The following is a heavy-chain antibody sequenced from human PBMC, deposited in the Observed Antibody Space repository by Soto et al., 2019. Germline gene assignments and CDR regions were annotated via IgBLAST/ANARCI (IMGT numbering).Heavy chain of an antibody. Sequence: PSETLSLTCTVSGVSISSDYWSWIRQPPGKGLEWIGYIYYTGTTNYNPSLKSRVTISVDTSKNQFSLKLSSVTAADTAVYFCARPPSSPITGTPCYFDSWGQGTLVTVSS. D-gene: IGHD1-7*01. CDR3: ARPPSSPITGTPCYFDS. V-gene: IGHV4-59*01. J-gene: IGHJ4*02. CDR2: IYYTGTT. CDR1: GVSISSDY.